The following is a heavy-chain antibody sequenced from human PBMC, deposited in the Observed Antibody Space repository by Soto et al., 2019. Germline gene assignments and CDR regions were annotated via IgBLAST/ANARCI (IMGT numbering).Heavy chain of an antibody. V-gene: IGHV4-59*01. CDR3: ASSFIVGRMLNTWYDP. CDR2: ISYRGST. J-gene: IGHJ5*02. CDR1: AGSITTSY. Sequence: SETLSLTCTVSAGSITTSYWSWFRQPLGKALEWIGYISYRGSTNYNPSLKSRLTISIDTSKSQISLKLTSMTTADTSVYYWASSFIVGRMLNTWYDPWGQGTLVTVSS. D-gene: IGHD2-8*01.